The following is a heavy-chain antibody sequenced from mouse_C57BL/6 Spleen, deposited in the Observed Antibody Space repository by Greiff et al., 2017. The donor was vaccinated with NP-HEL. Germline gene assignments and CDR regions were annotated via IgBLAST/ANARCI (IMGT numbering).Heavy chain of an antibody. Sequence: EVQLQQSVAELVRPGASVKLSCTASGFNIKNTYMHWVKQRPEQGLEWIGRIDPANGNTKYAPKFQGKATITADTSSNTAYLQLSSLTSGDTAIYYWARSNSVYCYGSSYYAMDYWGQGTSVTVAS. CDR3: ARSNSVYCYGSSYYAMDY. CDR1: GFNIKNTY. CDR2: IDPANGNT. D-gene: IGHD1-1*01. V-gene: IGHV14-3*01. J-gene: IGHJ4*01.